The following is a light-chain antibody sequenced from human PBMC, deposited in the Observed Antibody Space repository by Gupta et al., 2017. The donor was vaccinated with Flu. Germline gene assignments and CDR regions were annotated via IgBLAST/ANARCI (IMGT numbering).Light chain of an antibody. CDR1: LSIGTN. CDR3: QQYNNWPPLT. CDR2: AAS. J-gene: IGKJ4*01. V-gene: IGKV3-15*01. Sequence: EIVLTQTPATLSLSPGETGTLSCRARLSIGTNVAWYQQKPGQPPRLLIYAASTRATGIPARFSGSGSGTEFSLTISSRQSEDFAVYYCQQYNNWPPLTFGGGTKVEMK.